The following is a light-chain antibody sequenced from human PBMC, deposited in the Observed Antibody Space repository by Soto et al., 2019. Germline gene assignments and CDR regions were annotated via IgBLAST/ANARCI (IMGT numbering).Light chain of an antibody. Sequence: DIQMTQSPSFLSPSIGDRVTITCRASQGIRDDLSWFQQKPGKAPERLIYRASFLQAGVPSRFSGSGSGTEFTLTIISLQPKDFATYYCLQHSSYPFTFGPGTEVHVK. J-gene: IGKJ3*01. V-gene: IGKV1-17*01. CDR2: RAS. CDR3: LQHSSYPFT. CDR1: QGIRDD.